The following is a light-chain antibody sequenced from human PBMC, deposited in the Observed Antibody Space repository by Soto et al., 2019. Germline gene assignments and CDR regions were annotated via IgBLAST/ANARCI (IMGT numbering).Light chain of an antibody. CDR3: QQYSDWPPRYT. CDR2: GAS. J-gene: IGKJ2*01. CDR1: QSVSDN. V-gene: IGKV3-15*01. Sequence: EIVMTQSPATLSVSPGERASLSCRASQSVSDNLAWYQQKPGQAPRLLIYGASTRATGIPARFRGSGAETEFTLTISSLQPEDSAVYYCQQYSDWPPRYTFGQGTKLEIK.